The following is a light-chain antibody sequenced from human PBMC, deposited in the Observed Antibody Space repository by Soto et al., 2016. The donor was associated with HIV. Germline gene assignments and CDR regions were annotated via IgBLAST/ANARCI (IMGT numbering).Light chain of an antibody. Sequence: SSKLTQDPAVSVALGQTVRITCQGDSLRNYYASWYQQKPGQAPLLVMYGKNNRPSGIPDRFPGSSSGNTASLTITGSQAEDEADYYCNSRDSSDNHLVFGGGTKLTVL. CDR3: NSRDSSDNHLV. J-gene: IGLJ2*01. CDR2: GKN. V-gene: IGLV3-19*01. CDR1: SLRNYY.